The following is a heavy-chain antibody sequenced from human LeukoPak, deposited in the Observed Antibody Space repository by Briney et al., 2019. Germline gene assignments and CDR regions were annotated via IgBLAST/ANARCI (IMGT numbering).Heavy chain of an antibody. CDR1: GFTVSSNY. CDR3: ARDTLYGSGSYSLDY. D-gene: IGHD3-10*01. J-gene: IGHJ4*02. Sequence: GSLXLSCAASGFTVSSNYMRGVRQAPGKGLEWVSVIYSGGSTYYADSVKGRFTISRDNSKNTLYLQMNSLRAEDTAVYYCARDTLYGSGSYSLDYWGQGTLVTVSS. V-gene: IGHV3-66*02. CDR2: IYSGGST.